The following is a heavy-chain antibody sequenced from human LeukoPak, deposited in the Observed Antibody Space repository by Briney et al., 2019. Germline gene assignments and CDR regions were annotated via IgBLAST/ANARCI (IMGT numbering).Heavy chain of an antibody. CDR1: GGTFSSYA. CDR2: MNPNSGDT. D-gene: IGHD5-24*01. J-gene: IGHJ4*02. V-gene: IGHV1-8*03. Sequence: RGASVKVSCKASGGTFSSYAISWVRQAPGQGLEWMGRMNPNSGDTGSAQKFQDRVTITRNTSISTAYMELSSLRSEDTAVYYCARGRRRDGYNSALDYWGQGTLVTVSS. CDR3: ARGRRRDGYNSALDY.